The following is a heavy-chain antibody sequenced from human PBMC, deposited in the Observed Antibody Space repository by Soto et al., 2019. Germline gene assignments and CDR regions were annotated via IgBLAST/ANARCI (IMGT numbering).Heavy chain of an antibody. J-gene: IGHJ4*02. CDR1: GGSFSGYY. D-gene: IGHD3-3*01. CDR2: INHSGST. V-gene: IGHV4-34*01. CDR3: ARGRSLYFDIWSGYGFSYYFDY. Sequence: SETLSLTCAVYGGSFSGYYWSWIRQPPGKGLEWIGEINHSGSTNYNPSLKSRVTISVDTSKNQFSLKLSSVTAADTAVYYCARGRSLYFDIWSGYGFSYYFDYWGQGTMVTVSS.